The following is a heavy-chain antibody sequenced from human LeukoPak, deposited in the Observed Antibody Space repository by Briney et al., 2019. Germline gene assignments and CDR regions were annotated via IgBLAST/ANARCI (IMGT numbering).Heavy chain of an antibody. CDR3: ARGGAARPDY. D-gene: IGHD6-25*01. CDR2: ISSSSSTI. J-gene: IGHJ4*02. Sequence: GGALRLSCAASGFTFISYGMNWVRPAPGKGLEWLAYISSSSSTISYADSVKGRFTISRDNAKNSLYLQLHSLRAEDTAVFYCARGGAARPDYWGQGTLVTVSS. V-gene: IGHV3-48*04. CDR1: GFTFISYG.